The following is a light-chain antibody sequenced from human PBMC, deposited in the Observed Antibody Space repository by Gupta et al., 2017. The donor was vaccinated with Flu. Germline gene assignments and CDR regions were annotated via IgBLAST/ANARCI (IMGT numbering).Light chain of an antibody. J-gene: IGLJ3*02. V-gene: IGLV6-57*01. CDR1: RGSIDTNY. CDR3: QSYDSFNRYVV. CDR2: EDN. Sequence: NFMLTQPHSVSVSPGKTVTTSCTRNRGSIDTNYVQWYQQRPDSSPTIVIYEDNVIPSVVPDRFSGSIDTSSNSASLTISGLKTEDEAYYFCQSYDSFNRYVVFGGGTKLTVL.